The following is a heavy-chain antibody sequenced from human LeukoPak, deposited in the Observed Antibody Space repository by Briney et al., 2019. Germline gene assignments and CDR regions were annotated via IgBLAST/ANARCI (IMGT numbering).Heavy chain of an antibody. CDR1: GFSVDGNY. Sequence: GGSLRLSCEVSGFSVDGNYMTWVRQVPGRGLEWVALIFSGDSTDYPDSVKGRFTISRDKSKDTLHLQMDSLRPEDTAMYYCALTYYFDRRGYSYFDYWGQGALVTVSS. V-gene: IGHV3-53*01. J-gene: IGHJ4*02. CDR3: ALTYYFDRRGYSYFDY. D-gene: IGHD3-22*01. CDR2: IFSGDST.